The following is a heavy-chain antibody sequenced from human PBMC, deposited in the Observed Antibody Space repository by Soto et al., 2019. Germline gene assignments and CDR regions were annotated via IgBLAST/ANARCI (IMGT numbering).Heavy chain of an antibody. V-gene: IGHV2-26*01. CDR2: IFSNGET. J-gene: IGHJ6*02. CDR1: GFSLSKIGMG. CDR3: ARESRRVGELSTDYYGMDV. Sequence: QVTLKESGPALVKPTETLTLTCTVSGFSLSKIGMGVSWIRQPPGKGLEWLAHIFSNGETSYSTSLKSRLTISKDTSRRQVVLTMTNMDPVDTATYYCARESRRVGELSTDYYGMDVWGQGTTVTVSS. D-gene: IGHD3-10*01.